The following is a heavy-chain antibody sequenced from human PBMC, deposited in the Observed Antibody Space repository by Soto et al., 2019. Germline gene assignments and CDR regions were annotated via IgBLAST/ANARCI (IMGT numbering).Heavy chain of an antibody. J-gene: IGHJ5*02. V-gene: IGHV4-30-4*01. Sequence: QVQLQESGPGLVKPSQTLSLTCTVSGASISSVDHYWSWIRQSPGKGLEWIGYIYNRGSTDYNPSLKSRVTISVDTSKNQFSLQLSSVTAADTAVYYCARGGHWNSVDPWGQGTLVTVSS. CDR1: GASISSVDHY. D-gene: IGHD1-7*01. CDR3: ARGGHWNSVDP. CDR2: IYNRGST.